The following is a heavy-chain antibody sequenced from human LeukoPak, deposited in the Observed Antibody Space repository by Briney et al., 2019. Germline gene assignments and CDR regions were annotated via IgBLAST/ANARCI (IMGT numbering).Heavy chain of an antibody. J-gene: IGHJ5*02. D-gene: IGHD2-2*01. Sequence: SQTLSLTCAISGDSVSSNSVTWDWSRQSPSRGVEWLVRTYYRSTWYNDYALSVRRRIPLNPDTSKNPFSLHLNSVTPEDTAVYYCARRLTQYDCFDPWGQGILVTVSS. CDR1: GDSVSSNSVT. V-gene: IGHV6-1*01. CDR2: TYYRSTWYN. CDR3: ARRLTQYDCFDP.